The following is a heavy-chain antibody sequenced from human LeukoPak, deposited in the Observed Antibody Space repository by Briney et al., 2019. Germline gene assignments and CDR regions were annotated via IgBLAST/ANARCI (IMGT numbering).Heavy chain of an antibody. CDR1: GFTFSSYA. D-gene: IGHD6-19*01. V-gene: IGHV3-64*01. CDR3: ARTGYSSGWYGYYYYYYYMDV. CDR2: ISSNGGST. Sequence: GGSLRLSCAASGFTFSSYAMHWVRQAPGKGLEYVSAISSNGGSTYYANSVKGRFTISRDNSKNTLYLQMGSLRAEDMAVYYCARTGYSSGWYGYYYYYYYMDVWGKGTTVTVSS. J-gene: IGHJ6*03.